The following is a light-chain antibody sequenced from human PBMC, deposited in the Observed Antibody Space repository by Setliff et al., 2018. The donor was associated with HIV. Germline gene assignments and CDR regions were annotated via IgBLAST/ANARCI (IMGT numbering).Light chain of an antibody. CDR3: CAHAGRFNWT. Sequence: QSVLTQPRSVSGSPGQSVTISCTGTSNDVGAHNHVSWYQQYPDKAPKLIIYDVTERPSGVPDRFSGSKSGNTASLTISGLQGEDEAAYHCCAHAGRFNWTFGGGTKVTVL. J-gene: IGLJ3*02. CDR1: SNDVGAHNH. V-gene: IGLV2-11*01. CDR2: DVT.